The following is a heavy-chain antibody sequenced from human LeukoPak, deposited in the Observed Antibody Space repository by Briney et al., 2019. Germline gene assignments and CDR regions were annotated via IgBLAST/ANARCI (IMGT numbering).Heavy chain of an antibody. D-gene: IGHD3-3*01. J-gene: IGHJ4*02. CDR1: GGSISSGSYY. V-gene: IGHV4-61*02. CDR3: ATIMGPYDFWSGYYRDY. CDR2: IYTSGST. Sequence: SETLCLTCTVSGGSISSGSYYWSWIRQPAGKGLEWIGRIYTSGSTNYNPSLKSRVTISVDTSKNQFSLKLSSVTAADTAVYYCATIMGPYDFWSGYYRDYWGQGTLVTVSS.